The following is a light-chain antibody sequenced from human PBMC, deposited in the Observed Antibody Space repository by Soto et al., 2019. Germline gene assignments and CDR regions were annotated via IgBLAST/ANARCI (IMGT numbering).Light chain of an antibody. CDR2: DAS. J-gene: IGKJ2*01. CDR1: QDINKN. Sequence: DIQMTQSPSSLSASVGDRVTITCQASQDINKNLIWYQQKPGKAPKLLIYDASDLETGVPSRFSGSGSGTGFTFTISSPQPEDIATYCCQQYDSLPYTFGQGTKVDIK. V-gene: IGKV1-33*01. CDR3: QQYDSLPYT.